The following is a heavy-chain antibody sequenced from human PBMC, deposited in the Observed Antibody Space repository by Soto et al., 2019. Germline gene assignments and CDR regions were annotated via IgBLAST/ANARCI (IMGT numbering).Heavy chain of an antibody. Sequence: GGSLRLSCAASGFTFSNYWMHWVRRVPGEGLVWVSRINTDGSAANYADSVKGRFTVSRDNAKNTQYLQMNGLRAEDTAVYYCARDGEGYWGQGALVTVSS. CDR1: GFTFSNYW. D-gene: IGHD2-21*01. CDR3: ARDGEGY. CDR2: INTDGSAA. V-gene: IGHV3-74*01. J-gene: IGHJ4*02.